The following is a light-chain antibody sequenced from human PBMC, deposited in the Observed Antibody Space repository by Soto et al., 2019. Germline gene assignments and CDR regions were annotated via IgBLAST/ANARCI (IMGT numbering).Light chain of an antibody. CDR3: QQSFRSPRT. CDR1: QSINNF. J-gene: IGKJ1*01. Sequence: DIQMTQSPSSLSAPVGDRVTITCRASQSINNFLNWYQHKPGRAPKLLIFAASSLQRGIPSRFSGSGSGTEFSLTISRLQPEDSATYYCQQSFRSPRTFGQGTKIEIK. V-gene: IGKV1-39*01. CDR2: AAS.